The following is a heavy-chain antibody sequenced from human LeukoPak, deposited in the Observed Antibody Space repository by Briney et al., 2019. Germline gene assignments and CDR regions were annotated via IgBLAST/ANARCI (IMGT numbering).Heavy chain of an antibody. V-gene: IGHV3-23*01. D-gene: IGHD5-18*01. Sequence: GGSLRLSCAASGFTFSSYAMNWVRQAPGKGLEWVSGISGSGDSTYYADSVKGRFTISRDDKSKNTLYLQMNSLRAEDTAVYYCAKVPPAYSYGPSFDYWGQGTLVTVSS. CDR2: ISGSGDST. J-gene: IGHJ4*02. CDR1: GFTFSSYA. CDR3: AKVPPAYSYGPSFDY.